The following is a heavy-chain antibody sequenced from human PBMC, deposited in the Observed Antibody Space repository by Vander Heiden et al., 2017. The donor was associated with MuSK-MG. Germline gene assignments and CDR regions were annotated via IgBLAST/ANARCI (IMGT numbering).Heavy chain of an antibody. J-gene: IGHJ4*02. CDR3: AKDLSHYYGSGSFFDY. CDR1: GFPFSSSV. V-gene: IGHV3-23*01. CDR2: ISGSGGST. Sequence: EVQLLESGGGLVQPGGSLRLSCAASGFPFSSSVLSWVRQAPGKGLEWVSGISGSGGSTYYTDSVKGRFTISRDNSKNTLYLQMNSLRAEDTAVYYCAKDLSHYYGSGSFFDYWGQGTLVTVSS. D-gene: IGHD3-10*01.